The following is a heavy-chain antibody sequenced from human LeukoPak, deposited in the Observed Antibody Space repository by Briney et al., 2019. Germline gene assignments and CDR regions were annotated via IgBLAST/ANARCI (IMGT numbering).Heavy chain of an antibody. CDR2: IYYSGST. V-gene: IGHV4-30-4*01. CDR3: ARNRVRPGRVDP. Sequence: SETLSLTCTVSGGSISSGDYYWSWIRQPPGKGLEWIGYIYYSGSTYYNPSLKSRVTISVDTSKNQFSLKLSSVTAADTAVYYCARNRVRPGRVDPWGQGTLVTVSS. D-gene: IGHD3-16*02. CDR1: GGSISSGDYY. J-gene: IGHJ5*02.